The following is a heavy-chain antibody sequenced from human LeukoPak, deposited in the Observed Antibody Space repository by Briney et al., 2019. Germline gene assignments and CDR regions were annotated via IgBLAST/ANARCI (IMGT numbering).Heavy chain of an antibody. CDR1: GFTFSSSA. Sequence: GGSLRLSCAASGFTFSSSAMSWVRQAPGKGLEWVSNISGSGSGGSTYYADSVKGRFSISRDNSKNTLYLQMNSLRAEDTAVYYCARVYYGSGSLYYYYYYMDVWGKGTAVTISS. J-gene: IGHJ6*03. CDR3: ARVYYGSGSLYYYYYYMDV. CDR2: ISGSGSGGST. D-gene: IGHD3-10*01. V-gene: IGHV3-23*01.